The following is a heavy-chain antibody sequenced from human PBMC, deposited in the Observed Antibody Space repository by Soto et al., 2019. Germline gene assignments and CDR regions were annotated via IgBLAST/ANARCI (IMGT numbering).Heavy chain of an antibody. J-gene: IGHJ4*02. Sequence: PGGSLRLSCAAAGFNFSYHWMHWVRQAPGKGLVWVSRINSDGSSTSYADSVKGRFTISRDNAKNTLYLQMNSLRDEDTAVYYCATTGSPFDYWGQGTLVTVSS. CDR2: INSDGSST. V-gene: IGHV3-74*01. CDR1: GFNFSYHW. CDR3: ATTGSPFDY.